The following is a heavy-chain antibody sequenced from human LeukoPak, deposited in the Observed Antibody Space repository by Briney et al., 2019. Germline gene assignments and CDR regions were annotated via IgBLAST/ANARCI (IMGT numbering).Heavy chain of an antibody. J-gene: IGHJ4*02. Sequence: GGSLRLSCAASGFTFSSYSMNWVRQAPGKGLEWVSSISSSSSYIYYADSAKGRFTISRDNAKNSLYLQMNSLRAEDTAVYYCARDTDYDSSGYYYSQLSDYWGQGTLVTVSS. CDR1: GFTFSSYS. V-gene: IGHV3-21*01. CDR2: ISSSSSYI. CDR3: ARDTDYDSSGYYYSQLSDY. D-gene: IGHD3-22*01.